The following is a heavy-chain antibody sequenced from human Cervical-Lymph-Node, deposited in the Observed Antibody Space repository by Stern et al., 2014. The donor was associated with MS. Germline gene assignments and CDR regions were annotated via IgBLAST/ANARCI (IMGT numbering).Heavy chain of an antibody. D-gene: IGHD1-7*01. CDR1: GYAFTSFD. CDR3: ARGVPLELHGMDV. Sequence: QVQLVQSGAEVKTPGASVKVSCKASGYAFTSFDVHWVRQAPGQGLGWMGWMRPKSGETGYTQEFQGRVTMTRNTSMSTAYMELSSLRPEDTAVYFCARGVPLELHGMDVWGQGTTVTVSS. CDR2: MRPKSGET. V-gene: IGHV1-8*01. J-gene: IGHJ6*02.